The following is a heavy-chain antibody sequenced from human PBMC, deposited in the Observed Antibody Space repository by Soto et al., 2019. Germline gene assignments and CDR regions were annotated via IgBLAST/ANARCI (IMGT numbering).Heavy chain of an antibody. V-gene: IGHV4-30-4*01. CDR2: IYYSGST. CDR1: GGSISSGDYY. Sequence: QVQLQESGPGLVKPSQTLSLTCTVSGGSISSGDYYWSWLRQPPGKGLEWIGYIYYSGSTYYNPSLKRRFTISVDTSKNQFSLKLSSVTAADTAVYYCASSSSIAARSAFDIWGQGTMVTVSS. CDR3: ASSSSIAARSAFDI. D-gene: IGHD6-6*01. J-gene: IGHJ3*02.